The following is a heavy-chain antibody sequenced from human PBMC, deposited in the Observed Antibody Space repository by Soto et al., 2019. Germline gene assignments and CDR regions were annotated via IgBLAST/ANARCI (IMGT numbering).Heavy chain of an antibody. CDR1: GFIFSNYA. CDR2: IYYDGSQT. Sequence: PGGSLRLSCAASGFIFSNYAFHWVRQAPGKGLEWITVIYYDGSQTYFGDSVKGRFAISRDNSKDTLYLQMNILRPEDTAVYYCARDFGAGAFDIWGQGTLVTVSS. CDR3: ARDFGAGAFDI. V-gene: IGHV3-30*09. D-gene: IGHD3-10*01. J-gene: IGHJ3*02.